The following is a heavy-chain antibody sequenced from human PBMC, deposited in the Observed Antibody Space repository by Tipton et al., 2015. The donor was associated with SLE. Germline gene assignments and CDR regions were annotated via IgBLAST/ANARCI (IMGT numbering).Heavy chain of an antibody. J-gene: IGHJ3*01. CDR2: ISWHGDT. D-gene: IGHD1-14*01. CDR1: GFTFDDYA. CDR3: ARGPGRALSGGAFDL. V-gene: IGHV3-9*01. Sequence: SLRLSCAASGFTFDDYAMHWVRQAPGKGLEWLSGISWHGDTFYADSVKGRFTISRDGARSPLNLQMNSVGTDDAALYYCARGPGRALSGGAFDLWGQGTRVTVSS.